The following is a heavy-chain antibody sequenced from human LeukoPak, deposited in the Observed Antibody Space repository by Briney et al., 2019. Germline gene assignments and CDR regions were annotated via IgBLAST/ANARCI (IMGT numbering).Heavy chain of an antibody. V-gene: IGHV4-39*01. Sequence: SETLSLTCTVSGGSISSSSYYWGWIRQPPGKGLEWIGSIYYSGSTYYNPSLKSRVTISVDTSKNQFSLKLSSVTAADTAGYYCARHSYYYDSSGYMSAFDIWGQGTMVTVSS. CDR1: GGSISSSSYY. D-gene: IGHD3-22*01. J-gene: IGHJ3*02. CDR3: ARHSYYYDSSGYMSAFDI. CDR2: IYYSGST.